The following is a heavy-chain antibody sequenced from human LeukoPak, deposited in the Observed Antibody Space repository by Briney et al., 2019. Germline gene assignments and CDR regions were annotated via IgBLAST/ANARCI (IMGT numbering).Heavy chain of an antibody. CDR2: INPSGGST. V-gene: IGHV1-46*01. J-gene: IGHJ4*02. CDR3: AVFAAAAFDY. D-gene: IGHD6-13*01. Sequence: ASVTVSFKASGYTFTSYYMHWVRQAPGQGLEWMGIINPSGGSTSYAQKFQGRVTMTRDMSTSTVYMELSSLRSEDTAVYYCAVFAAAAFDYWGQGTLVTVSS. CDR1: GYTFTSYY.